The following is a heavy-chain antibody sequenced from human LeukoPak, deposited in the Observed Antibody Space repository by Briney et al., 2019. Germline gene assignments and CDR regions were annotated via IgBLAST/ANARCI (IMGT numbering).Heavy chain of an antibody. CDR2: ISGSGGST. CDR3: AKVGYYDSSGYLYSDY. Sequence: GGSLRLSCAASGVTFSSYWMYWVRQAPGKGLEWVSAISGSGGSTYYADSVKGRFTISRDNSKNTLYLQMNSLRAEDTAVYYCAKVGYYDSSGYLYSDYWGQGTLVTVSS. CDR1: GVTFSSYW. J-gene: IGHJ4*02. V-gene: IGHV3-23*01. D-gene: IGHD3-22*01.